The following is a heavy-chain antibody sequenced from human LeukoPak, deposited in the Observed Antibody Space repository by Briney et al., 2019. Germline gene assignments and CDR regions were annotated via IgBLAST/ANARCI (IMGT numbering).Heavy chain of an antibody. Sequence: PSETLSLTCTVSNGSIGSYSWSWIRQPPGKGLEWVGCIYYGGTTNYYPSLKSRVTISVDMSKNQLSLRLTSVTAADTAVYYCARERAGDFFDYWGQGTLVTVSS. CDR1: NGSIGSYS. CDR2: IYYGGTT. CDR3: ARERAGDFFDY. J-gene: IGHJ4*02. D-gene: IGHD4-17*01. V-gene: IGHV4-59*01.